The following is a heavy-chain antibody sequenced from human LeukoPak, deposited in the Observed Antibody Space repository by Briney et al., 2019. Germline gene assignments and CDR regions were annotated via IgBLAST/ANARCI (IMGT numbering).Heavy chain of an antibody. CDR1: GYTFTAYY. V-gene: IGHV1-2*06. Sequence: VASVKVSCTASGYTFTAYYMHWVRQVPGQGLEWMGRINPNSGDTDYAQKFQGRVIMTRDTSISTAYMEVSRLRSDDTAVYYCARVDSGHDYGPSWGQGTTVTVSS. D-gene: IGHD5-12*01. CDR2: INPNSGDT. J-gene: IGHJ3*01. CDR3: ARVDSGHDYGPS.